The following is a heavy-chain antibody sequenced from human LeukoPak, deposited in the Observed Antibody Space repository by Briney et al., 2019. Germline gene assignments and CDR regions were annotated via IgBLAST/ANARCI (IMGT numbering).Heavy chain of an antibody. J-gene: IGHJ4*02. D-gene: IGHD3/OR15-3a*01. CDR1: GASLGGDF. Sequence: SETLSLTCTVSGASLGGDFWSWIRQPAGKTLEWIGRISATGTSDYNPSLKSRVTMSLDTSKNQLSLKLSSVTAADTAVYYCAKNEFRSFGLVHYWGQGTLVTVSS. CDR3: AKNEFRSFGLVHY. CDR2: ISATGTS. V-gene: IGHV4-4*07.